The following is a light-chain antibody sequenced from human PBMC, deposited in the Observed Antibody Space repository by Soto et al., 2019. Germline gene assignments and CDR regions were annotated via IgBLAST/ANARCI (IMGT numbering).Light chain of an antibody. CDR2: EVS. V-gene: IGLV2-23*02. J-gene: IGLJ1*01. CDR3: CSYAGRYV. CDR1: SSDVGSYNL. Sequence: QSVLTQPASASGSPGQSITISCTGTSSDVGSYNLVSWYQQHRGKAPKLMIYEVSKRPSGVSNRFSGSKSGNTASLTLSGVQAEDEADYYCCSYAGRYVFGTGTKLTVL.